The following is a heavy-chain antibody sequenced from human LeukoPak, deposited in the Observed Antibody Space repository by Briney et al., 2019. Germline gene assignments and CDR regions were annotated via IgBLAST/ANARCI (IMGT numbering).Heavy chain of an antibody. CDR1: GYTFTSYG. J-gene: IGHJ6*03. V-gene: IGHV1-18*01. Sequence: ASVKVSCKASGYTFTSYGISWVRQAPGQGLEWMGWISAYNGNTNYAQKLQGRVTMTTDTSTSTAYMELSSLRSEDTAVYYCATVERLYSNYGSYHYYYYYMDVWGKGTTVTVSS. CDR3: ATVERLYSNYGSYHYYYYYMDV. D-gene: IGHD4-11*01. CDR2: ISAYNGNT.